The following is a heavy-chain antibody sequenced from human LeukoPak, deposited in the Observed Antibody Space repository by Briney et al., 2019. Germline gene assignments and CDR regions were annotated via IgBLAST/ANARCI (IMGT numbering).Heavy chain of an antibody. J-gene: IGHJ4*02. CDR1: GYSFTNYW. CDR3: ARLKYYGSGSYYFAY. D-gene: IGHD3-10*01. V-gene: IGHV5-10-1*01. Sequence: GESLKISCKGSGYSFTNYWITWVRQMPGKGLEWMGRIDPSDSYTNYSPSFQGHVTISADRSISAAYLQWSSLKASDTAMYYCARLKYYGSGSYYFAYWGQGALVTVSS. CDR2: IDPSDSYT.